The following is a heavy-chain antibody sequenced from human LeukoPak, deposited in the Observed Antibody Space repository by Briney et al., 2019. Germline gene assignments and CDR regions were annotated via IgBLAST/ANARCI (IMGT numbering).Heavy chain of an antibody. CDR3: AKAQGGSGWYGPNWYFDL. D-gene: IGHD6-19*01. Sequence: GGSLRLSCAASGFTFDDYAMHWVRQAPGKGLEWVPGISWNSGSIGYADSVKGRFTISRDNAKNSLYLQMNSLRAEDMAVYYCAKAQGGSGWYGPNWYFDLWGRGTLVTVSS. J-gene: IGHJ2*01. V-gene: IGHV3-9*03. CDR1: GFTFDDYA. CDR2: ISWNSGSI.